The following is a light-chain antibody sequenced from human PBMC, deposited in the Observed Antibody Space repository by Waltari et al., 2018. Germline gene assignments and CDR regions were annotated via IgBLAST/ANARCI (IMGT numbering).Light chain of an antibody. CDR3: QQYDTYSPT. CDR1: QSISNW. Sequence: DIQMTQSPSTLSASLGDRVTITCRASQSISNWLAWYQQKPGKAPKLLIYMASNLESGVPSRFSGSGSGTEFTLTINSVQPDDFATYYCQQYDTYSPTFGRGTKVDI. CDR2: MAS. V-gene: IGKV1-5*03. J-gene: IGKJ1*01.